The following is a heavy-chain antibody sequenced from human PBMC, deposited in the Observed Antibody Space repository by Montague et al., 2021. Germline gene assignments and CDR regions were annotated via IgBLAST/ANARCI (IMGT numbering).Heavy chain of an antibody. V-gene: IGHV3-74*01. Sequence: SRRLSCAASGFSFSSLWMHWFRQAPGKGLVWVSQITSDGSDTNYADSVKGRFTISRDNAKSTLYLQMNSLRDEDTAVYYCVRDRPTAWFDSWGQGTLVTVSS. CDR1: GFSFSSLW. D-gene: IGHD5-18*01. CDR3: VRDRPTAWFDS. J-gene: IGHJ5*01. CDR2: ITSDGSDT.